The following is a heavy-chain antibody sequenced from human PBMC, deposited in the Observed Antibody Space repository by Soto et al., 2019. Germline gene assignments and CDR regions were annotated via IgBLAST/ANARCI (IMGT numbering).Heavy chain of an antibody. V-gene: IGHV1-69*17. CDR1: GGTFSSFG. J-gene: IGHJ6*02. CDR3: GRGRDDFYFYAIAV. Sequence: QVQLVQSGAEVRKPGSSVKVSCKASGGTFSSFGINWVRQAPGQGLEWMGGIIPVAPIANYAQNFQGRVTITAAKSTSTAHMELSSLISEDTAVPFFGRGRDDFYFYAIAVLGQATTGT. CDR2: IIPVAPIA.